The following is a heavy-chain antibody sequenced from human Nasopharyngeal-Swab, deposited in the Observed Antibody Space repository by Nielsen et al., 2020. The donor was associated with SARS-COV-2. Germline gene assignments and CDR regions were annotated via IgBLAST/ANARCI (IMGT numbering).Heavy chain of an antibody. V-gene: IGHV3-23*01. Sequence: GESLKISCAASGFTFSYISMKWVRQAPGQGLEWVATISNIGNTHYADSVTGRFIISRDNSKDTLYLQMNSLRVEDTAVYYCVGWVQYHFDSWGQGTLVTVSS. CDR1: GFTFSYIS. CDR2: ISNIGNT. J-gene: IGHJ4*02. CDR3: VGWVQYHFDS. D-gene: IGHD2-2*02.